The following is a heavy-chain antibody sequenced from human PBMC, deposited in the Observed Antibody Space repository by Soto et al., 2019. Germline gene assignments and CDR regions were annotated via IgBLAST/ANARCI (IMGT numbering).Heavy chain of an antibody. CDR3: ARDRTRGVYDPFDY. Sequence: LRLSCAASGITFSNYYMNWVRQSPWKRLKWVSSISSSSIYIYYAVSVKGRFTISKDNAKNSLYLQMNSLSAEDTAVYYCARDRTRGVYDPFDYWGQGTLVTVSS. D-gene: IGHD3-16*01. V-gene: IGHV3-21*01. CDR2: ISSSSIYI. CDR1: GITFSNYY. J-gene: IGHJ4*02.